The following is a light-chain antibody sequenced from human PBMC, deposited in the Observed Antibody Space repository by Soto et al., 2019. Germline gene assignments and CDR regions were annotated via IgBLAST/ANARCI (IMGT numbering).Light chain of an antibody. CDR3: HQYGASPLT. J-gene: IGKJ4*01. Sequence: EIVLTQSPGTLSLSPGERATLSCRASQSVPSSCLAWYQQKPGQAPRLLIYDASSRATGIPDRFSGSESGTDFTLTISRLEPEDFAVYYCHQYGASPLTFGGGTNVGIK. CDR2: DAS. V-gene: IGKV3-20*01. CDR1: QSVPSSC.